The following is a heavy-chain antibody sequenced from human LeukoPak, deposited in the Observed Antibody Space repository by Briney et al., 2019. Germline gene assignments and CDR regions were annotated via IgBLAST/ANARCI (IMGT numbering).Heavy chain of an antibody. D-gene: IGHD4-11*01. V-gene: IGHV4-59*01. J-gene: IGHJ4*02. CDR3: ARLRGNYFPDY. CDR2: IYYSGST. Sequence: SETLSLTCAVSGGSMSSYYWSWIRQPPGKGLEWIGYIYYSGSTNYKPSLKSRVTISVDTSKNQFSMKLSSVTAADTAVYYCARLRGNYFPDYWGQGTLVTVSS. CDR1: GGSMSSYY.